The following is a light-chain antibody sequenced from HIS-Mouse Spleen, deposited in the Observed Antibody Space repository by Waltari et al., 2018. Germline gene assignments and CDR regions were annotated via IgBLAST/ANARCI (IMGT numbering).Light chain of an antibody. V-gene: IGLV3-10*01. Sequence: SYELTQPPSVSVSQGQTARITCSGDALPKKYAYWYQRKSGQAPVLVIYEDSKRPSGIPERFSGSSSGTMATLTISGAQVEDEADYYCYSTDSSGNHRVFGGGTKLTVL. CDR3: YSTDSSGNHRV. CDR2: EDS. CDR1: ALPKKY. J-gene: IGLJ2*01.